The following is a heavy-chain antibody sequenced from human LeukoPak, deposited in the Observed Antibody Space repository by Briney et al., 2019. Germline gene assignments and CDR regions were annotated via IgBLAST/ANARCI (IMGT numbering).Heavy chain of an antibody. CDR2: FYYSGST. J-gene: IGHJ4*02. CDR3: ARGHYPDSASNYFDY. Sequence: SETLSLTCTVSGGSISRSSYYWGWIRQPPGKGLEWIGNFYYSGSTYYNLSLKSRVTISVDTSKNQFSLKLSSVTAADTAVYYCARGHYPDSASNYFDYWGQGTLVTVSS. CDR1: GGSISRSSYY. D-gene: IGHD3-22*01. V-gene: IGHV4-39*07.